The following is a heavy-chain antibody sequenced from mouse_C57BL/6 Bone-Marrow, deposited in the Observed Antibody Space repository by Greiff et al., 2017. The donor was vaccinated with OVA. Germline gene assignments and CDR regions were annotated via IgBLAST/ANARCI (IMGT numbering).Heavy chain of an antibody. CDR1: GFSLTSYG. V-gene: IGHV2-2*01. CDR3: ASSAYYGNYDYYAMDY. D-gene: IGHD2-10*01. Sequence: QVQLKESGPGLVQPSQSLSITCTVSGFSLTSYGVHWVRQSPGKGLEWLGVIWSGGSTDYNAAFISRLSISKDNSKSQVFFKMNSLQADDTAIYYCASSAYYGNYDYYAMDYWGQGTSVTVSS. CDR2: IWSGGST. J-gene: IGHJ4*01.